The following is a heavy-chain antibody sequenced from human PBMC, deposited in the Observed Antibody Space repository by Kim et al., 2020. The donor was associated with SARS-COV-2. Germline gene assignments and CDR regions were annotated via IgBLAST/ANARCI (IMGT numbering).Heavy chain of an antibody. CDR1: GFTFSSYW. CDR2: IMQDGSRK. V-gene: IGHV3-7*01. Sequence: GGSLRLSCAASGFTFSSYWMSWVRQAPGKGLEWVANIMQDGSRKEYVDSVRGRFTISRDNAKNSVYLQMNSLRAEDTALYYCAREGEGGFDFWGQGTLVT. D-gene: IGHD3-16*01. J-gene: IGHJ4*02. CDR3: AREGEGGFDF.